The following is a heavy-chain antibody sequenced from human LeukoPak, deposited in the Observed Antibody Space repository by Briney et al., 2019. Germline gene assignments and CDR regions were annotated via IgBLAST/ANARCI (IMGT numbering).Heavy chain of an antibody. CDR2: ISSSSSTI. V-gene: IGHV3-48*01. Sequence: GGSLRLSCAASGLTFSSHWMHWVRQAPGKGLEWVSYISSSSSTIYYADSVKGRFTISRDNAKNSLYLQMNSLRAEDTAVYYCARDGASGGWDASYFDYWGQGTLVTVSS. J-gene: IGHJ4*02. CDR1: GLTFSSHW. D-gene: IGHD6-19*01. CDR3: ARDGASGGWDASYFDY.